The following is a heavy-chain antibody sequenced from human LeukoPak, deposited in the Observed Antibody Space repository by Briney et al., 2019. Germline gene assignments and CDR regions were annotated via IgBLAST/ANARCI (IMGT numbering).Heavy chain of an antibody. Sequence: SETLSLTCTVSGYSISSGYYWSWIRQPPGKGLEWIGYIYYSGSTNYNPSLKSRVTISVDTSKNQFSLKLSSVTAADTAVYYCARAYCSSTSCYVDEYWFDPWGQGTLVTVSS. V-gene: IGHV4-61*01. CDR3: ARAYCSSTSCYVDEYWFDP. CDR1: GYSISSGYY. J-gene: IGHJ5*02. D-gene: IGHD2-2*01. CDR2: IYYSGST.